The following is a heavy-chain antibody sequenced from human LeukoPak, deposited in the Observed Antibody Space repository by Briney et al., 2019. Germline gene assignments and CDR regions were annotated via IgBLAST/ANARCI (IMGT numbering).Heavy chain of an antibody. CDR2: ISYDGSNK. CDR3: AKPYHDSSGYYYEEVFDY. D-gene: IGHD3-22*01. Sequence: PGGSLRLSCAASGFTFSSYGMHWVRQAPGKGLEWVAVISYDGSNKYYADSVKGRFTTFRDNSKNTLYLQMNSLRAEDTAVYYCAKPYHDSSGYYYEEVFDYWGQGTLVTVSS. V-gene: IGHV3-30*18. CDR1: GFTFSSYG. J-gene: IGHJ4*02.